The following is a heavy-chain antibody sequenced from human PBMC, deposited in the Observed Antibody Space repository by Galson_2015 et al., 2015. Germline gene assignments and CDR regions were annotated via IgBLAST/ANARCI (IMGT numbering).Heavy chain of an antibody. V-gene: IGHV3-74*01. CDR1: RFTFSNSW. J-gene: IGHJ6*02. CDR2: INSDGSST. Sequence: SLRLSCAASRFTFSNSWMHWVRHAPGKGLVWVSRINSDGSSTSYADSVKGRFTITRDNAKNTLYLQMNSLRAEDTAVYYCARELRFFSMDVWGQGTTVTVSS. D-gene: IGHD3-3*01. CDR3: ARELRFFSMDV.